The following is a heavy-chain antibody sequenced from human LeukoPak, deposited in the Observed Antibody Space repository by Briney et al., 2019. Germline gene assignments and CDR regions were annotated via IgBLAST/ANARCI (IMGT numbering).Heavy chain of an antibody. Sequence: SETLSLTCTVSGGSISSYYWSWIRQPPGRGLEWIGYIYYSGSTNYNPSLKSRVTISVDTSKNQFSLKLSSVIAADTAVYYCARELGRITIFGVVALGAFDIWGQGTMVTVSS. V-gene: IGHV4-59*01. CDR1: GGSISSYY. CDR2: IYYSGST. J-gene: IGHJ3*02. CDR3: ARELGRITIFGVVALGAFDI. D-gene: IGHD3-3*01.